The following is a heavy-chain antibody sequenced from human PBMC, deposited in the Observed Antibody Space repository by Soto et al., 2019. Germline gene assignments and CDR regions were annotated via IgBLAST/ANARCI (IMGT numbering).Heavy chain of an antibody. CDR2: IYHSGST. Sequence: QVQLQESGPGLVKPSGTLSLTCAVSGGSISSSNWWSWVRQPPGKGLEWIGEIYHSGSTNYNPSLKSRVTISVDMPGNQSSLQRSSVTAADTAVYYCESHYQYPVTMIVVAFRYWGQGTLVTVSS. J-gene: IGHJ4*02. V-gene: IGHV4-4*02. D-gene: IGHD3-22*01. CDR1: GGSISSSNW. CDR3: ESHYQYPVTMIVVAFRY.